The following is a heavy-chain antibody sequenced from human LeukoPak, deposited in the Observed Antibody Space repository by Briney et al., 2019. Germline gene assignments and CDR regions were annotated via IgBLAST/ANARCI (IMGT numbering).Heavy chain of an antibody. CDR1: GGSISSSSYY. J-gene: IGHJ4*02. V-gene: IGHV4-39*07. CDR2: IYYSGST. Sequence: SETLSLTCTVSGGSISSSSYYWGWIRQPPGKGLEWIGSIYYSGSTYYNPSLKSRVTISVDTSKNQFSLKLSSVTAADTAVYYCARRYYDSSGYSNFDYWGQGTLVTVSS. D-gene: IGHD3-22*01. CDR3: ARRYYDSSGYSNFDY.